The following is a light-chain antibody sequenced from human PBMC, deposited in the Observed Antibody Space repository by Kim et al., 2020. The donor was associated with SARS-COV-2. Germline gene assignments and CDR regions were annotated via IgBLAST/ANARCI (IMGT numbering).Light chain of an antibody. Sequence: EIVLTLSPGTLSLSPGDRATLSCRASQSVSKNYLAWYQQRPGRAPTVLIYGTSNRATGIPDRFSGSGSGTDFTLTISSLDPEDFGVYYCQQYGSSPTFGQGTKVDIK. V-gene: IGKV3-20*01. J-gene: IGKJ1*01. CDR2: GTS. CDR1: QSVSKNY. CDR3: QQYGSSPT.